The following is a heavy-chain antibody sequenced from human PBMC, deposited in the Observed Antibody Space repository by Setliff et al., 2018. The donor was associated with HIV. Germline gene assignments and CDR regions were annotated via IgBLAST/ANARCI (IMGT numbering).Heavy chain of an antibody. V-gene: IGHV3-23*01. CDR3: AKKGYCSSGTCHRDWYYYLDV. CDR1: GFTFSSYA. D-gene: IGHD2-2*01. Sequence: GGSLRLSCAASGFTFSSYAMSWVRQAPGKGLEWVSTIPVGDPTTYYAASVKGRFTISRDNSKNTLYLQMNSLTADDTAVYYCAKKGYCSSGTCHRDWYYYLDVWGKGTTVTVSS. J-gene: IGHJ6*03. CDR2: IPVGDPTT.